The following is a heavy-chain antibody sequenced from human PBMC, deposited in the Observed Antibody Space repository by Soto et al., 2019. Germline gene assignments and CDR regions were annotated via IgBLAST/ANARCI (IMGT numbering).Heavy chain of an antibody. CDR2: MSNSGST. CDR1: GASISSYY. V-gene: IGHV4-59*08. J-gene: IGHJ2*01. D-gene: IGHD2-15*01. Sequence: QVQLQESGPGLVRPSETLSLTCTVSGASISSYYWTWVRQPPGKGLEWIGYMSNSGSTNYNPSFKLRVPMSVDTSKNQFSLKLSSVTAADTAVYYCVRHATDHRGNAEDWYFDLWGRGTLVTVSS. CDR3: VRHATDHRGNAEDWYFDL.